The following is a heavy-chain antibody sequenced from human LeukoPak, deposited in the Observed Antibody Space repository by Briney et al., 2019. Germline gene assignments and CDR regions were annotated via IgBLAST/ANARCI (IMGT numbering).Heavy chain of an antibody. V-gene: IGHV3-64*01. D-gene: IGHD6-19*01. CDR2: ISSNGGST. J-gene: IGHJ4*02. CDR1: GFTFSSYA. Sequence: GGSLRLSCAASGFTFSSYAMHWVRQAPGKGLEYVSAISSNGGSTYYANSVKGRFTISRDNSKNTLYLQMGSLRAEDMAVYYCARVPRSGWYPLFDYWGQGTLVTVSS. CDR3: ARVPRSGWYPLFDY.